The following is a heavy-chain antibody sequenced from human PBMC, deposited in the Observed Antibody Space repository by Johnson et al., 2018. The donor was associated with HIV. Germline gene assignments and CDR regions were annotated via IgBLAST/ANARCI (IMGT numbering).Heavy chain of an antibody. CDR1: GFTFSSYT. V-gene: IGHV3-9*01. J-gene: IGHJ3*02. Sequence: VQLVESGGGVVQPGRSLRLSCAASGFTFSSYTMHWVRHVPDKGLEWVSAISGSGGSIGYADSVKGRFTISRDNAKNSLYLQMNSLRAEDTALYYCAKDLTGIAAAGTKSPSAFDIWGQGTMVTVSS. D-gene: IGHD6-13*01. CDR3: AKDLTGIAAAGTKSPSAFDI. CDR2: ISGSGGSI.